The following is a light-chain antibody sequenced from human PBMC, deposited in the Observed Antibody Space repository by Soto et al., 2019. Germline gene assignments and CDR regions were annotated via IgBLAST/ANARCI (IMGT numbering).Light chain of an antibody. J-gene: IGKJ4*01. CDR3: HQYNSYSPLT. CDR1: QSISSW. V-gene: IGKV1-5*03. CDR2: KAS. Sequence: DIPMTQSPSTLSASVGDRVTITCRASQSISSWLAWYQQKPGKAPKLLIYKASSLESGVPSRFSGSGSGTEFTLTISSLQPDDFATYYCHQYNSYSPLTFGGGTKVEIK.